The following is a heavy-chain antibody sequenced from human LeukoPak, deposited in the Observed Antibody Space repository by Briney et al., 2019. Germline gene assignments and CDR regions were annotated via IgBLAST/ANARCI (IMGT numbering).Heavy chain of an antibody. J-gene: IGHJ3*02. CDR2: ICSTSRCI. CDR3: AREMQGSAYDAFDI. CDR1: GFTFSSYS. Sequence: PGGSLRLSCAASGFTFSSYSMNWVRQAPGKGLEWVSSICSTSRCIFYADSVKGRFTISRDNAKSSLYLQMNDLRSEDTAVYYCAREMQGSAYDAFDIWGQGTMVTVSS. V-gene: IGHV3-21*04. D-gene: IGHD3-10*01.